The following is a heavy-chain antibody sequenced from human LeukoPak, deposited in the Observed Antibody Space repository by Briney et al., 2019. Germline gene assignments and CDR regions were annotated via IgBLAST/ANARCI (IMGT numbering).Heavy chain of an antibody. D-gene: IGHD6-19*01. Sequence: SETLSLTCAVYGGSFSGYYWSWIRQPPGKGLEWIGKINHSGSTNYNPSLKSRVTISVDTSKNQFSLKLSSVTAADTAVYYCARELAVAGTIDYWGQGTLVTVSS. J-gene: IGHJ4*02. V-gene: IGHV4-34*01. CDR1: GGSFSGYY. CDR3: ARELAVAGTIDY. CDR2: INHSGST.